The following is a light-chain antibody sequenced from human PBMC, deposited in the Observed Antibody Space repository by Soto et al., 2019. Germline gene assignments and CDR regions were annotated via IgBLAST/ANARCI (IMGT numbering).Light chain of an antibody. CDR1: QSVSSY. Sequence: EIVLTQSQATLSLSPGERATLSCRAIQSVSSYLAWYQQKPCHAPRLIIYDASNRATGIPARFSGSGSGTDCTVTISRLEPEDFAVYYCQQRSNWPRMYTFGQGTKLEIK. J-gene: IGKJ2*01. V-gene: IGKV3-11*01. CDR2: DAS. CDR3: QQRSNWPRMYT.